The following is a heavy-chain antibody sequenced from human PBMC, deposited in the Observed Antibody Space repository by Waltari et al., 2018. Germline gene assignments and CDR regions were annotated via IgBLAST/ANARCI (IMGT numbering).Heavy chain of an antibody. CDR1: GGTFSSYA. V-gene: IGHV1-69*13. CDR2: ISPIFGTA. CDR3: ARDPTVTTPKEYWFDP. Sequence: QVQLVQSGAEVKKPGSSVKVSCKASGGTFSSYAISWVRQAPGQGLEWMGGISPIFGTANYAQKFQGRVTITADESTSTAYMELSSLRSEDTAVYYCARDPTVTTPKEYWFDPWGQGTLVTVSS. D-gene: IGHD4-4*01. J-gene: IGHJ5*02.